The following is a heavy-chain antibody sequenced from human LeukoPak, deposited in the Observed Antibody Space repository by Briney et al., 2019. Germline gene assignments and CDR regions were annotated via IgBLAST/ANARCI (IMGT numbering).Heavy chain of an antibody. CDR1: GFTFSSHS. V-gene: IGHV3-64*01. CDR3: ARVQSTVRGMQGPFDL. CDR2: IKNNGGGT. Sequence: GGSLRLSCAASGFTFSSHSMNWVRQAPGKGLEYVSAIKNNGGGTYYASSVQGRFTVSRDNSRSTLYLQMDSLRPDDMAIYYCARVQSTVRGMQGPFDLWGQGTLVTVS. J-gene: IGHJ4*02. D-gene: IGHD3-10*01.